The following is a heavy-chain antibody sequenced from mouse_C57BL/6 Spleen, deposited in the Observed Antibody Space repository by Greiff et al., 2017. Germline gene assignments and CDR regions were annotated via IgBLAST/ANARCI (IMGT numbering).Heavy chain of an antibody. D-gene: IGHD1-1*01. J-gene: IGHJ2*01. Sequence: QVQLQQPGAELVRPGSSVKLSCKASGYTFTSYWMHWVKQRPIQGLEWIGNIDPSDSETHYNQKFKDKATLTVDKSSSTAYMQLSSLTSEDSAFYYCARGSGTTVVAPSDYWGQGTTLTVSS. V-gene: IGHV1-52*01. CDR1: GYTFTSYW. CDR2: IDPSDSET. CDR3: ARGSGTTVVAPSDY.